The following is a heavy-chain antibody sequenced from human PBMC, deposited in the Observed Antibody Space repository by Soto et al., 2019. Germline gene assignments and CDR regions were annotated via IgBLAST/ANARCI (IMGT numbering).Heavy chain of an antibody. Sequence: ASVKVSCKASGYTFTSYDINWVRQATGQGLEWMGWMNPNSGNTGYAQKFQGRVTMTRNTSISTAYMELSSLRPEDTAIYYCVKDHGPYHLNFEFWGRGTLVTVS. V-gene: IGHV1-8*01. CDR2: MNPNSGNT. D-gene: IGHD2-2*01. CDR1: GYTFTSYD. J-gene: IGHJ4*02. CDR3: VKDHGPYHLNFEF.